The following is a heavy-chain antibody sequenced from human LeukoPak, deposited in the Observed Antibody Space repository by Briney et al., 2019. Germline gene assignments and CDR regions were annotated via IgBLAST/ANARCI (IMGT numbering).Heavy chain of an antibody. Sequence: PSETLSLTCTVSGYSISSDYYWGWIRQPPGKGLEWIASVSHSGSTYYNPSLKSRVTISVDTSKNQFSLKVTSVTAADTALYYCARERIERYTYASSDFDYWGRGTLVTVSS. D-gene: IGHD5-18*01. CDR1: GYSISSDYY. J-gene: IGHJ4*02. V-gene: IGHV4-38-2*02. CDR2: VSHSGST. CDR3: ARERIERYTYASSDFDY.